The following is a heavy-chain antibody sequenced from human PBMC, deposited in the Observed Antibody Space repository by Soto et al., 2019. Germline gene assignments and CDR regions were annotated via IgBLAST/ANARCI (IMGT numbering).Heavy chain of an antibody. CDR2: IAYDGTNK. J-gene: IGHJ4*02. CDR1: GFTFTNYA. V-gene: IGHV3-30-3*01. Sequence: QVQLVESGGGVVQPGRSLTLPCATSGFTFTNYAMHWVRQAPGKGLEWVAVIAYDGTNKNYADSVKGRFTISRDNSKNTLYLQMSSLRAEDAALYYCARDREHSSGYYFDYWGQGTLVTVSS. CDR3: ARDREHSSGYYFDY. D-gene: IGHD3-9*01.